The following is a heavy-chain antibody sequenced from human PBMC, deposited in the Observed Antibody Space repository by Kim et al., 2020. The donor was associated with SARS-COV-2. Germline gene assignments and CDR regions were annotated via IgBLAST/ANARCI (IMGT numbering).Heavy chain of an antibody. Sequence: ASVKVSCKASGYTFTDYYIHWVRQAPGQGLEWMGWINPYSGDTNYAQKFQGRVTMTRDTSISTPYVELSSLRSDDTAVYYCARSAHFWSGHYLDFWGQGTLITVYS. D-gene: IGHD3-3*01. CDR2: INPYSGDT. CDR1: GYTFTDYY. V-gene: IGHV1-2*02. CDR3: ARSAHFWSGHYLDF. J-gene: IGHJ4*02.